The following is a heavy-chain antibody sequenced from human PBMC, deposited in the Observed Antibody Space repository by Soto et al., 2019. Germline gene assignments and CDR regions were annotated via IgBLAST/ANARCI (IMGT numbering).Heavy chain of an antibody. CDR2: ISGSGGST. CDR1: GFTFSSYA. Sequence: GGSLRLSCAASGFTFSSYAMSWVRQAPGKGLEWVSAISGSGGSTYYTDSVKGRFTISRDNSKNTLYLQMNSLRAEDTAVYYCAKAGTHQYYYYGMDVWGQGTTVTVSS. J-gene: IGHJ6*02. D-gene: IGHD1-1*01. V-gene: IGHV3-23*01. CDR3: AKAGTHQYYYYGMDV.